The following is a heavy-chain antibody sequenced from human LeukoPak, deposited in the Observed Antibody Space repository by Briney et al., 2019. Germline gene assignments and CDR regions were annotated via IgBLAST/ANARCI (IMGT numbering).Heavy chain of an antibody. J-gene: IGHJ4*02. V-gene: IGHV7-4-1*02. CDR1: GYTFTSYA. CDR3: ARDFILSGYSPAYYFDY. D-gene: IGHD3-9*01. Sequence: ASVKVSCKASGYTFTSYAMNWVRQAPGQGLEWMGWINTNTGNPTYAQGFTGRFVFSLDTSVSTAYLQISSLKAEDTAVYYCARDFILSGYSPAYYFDYWGQGTLVTVSS. CDR2: INTNTGNP.